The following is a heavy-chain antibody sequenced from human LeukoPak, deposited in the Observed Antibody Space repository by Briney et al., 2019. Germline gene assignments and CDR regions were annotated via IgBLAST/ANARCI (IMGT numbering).Heavy chain of an antibody. J-gene: IGHJ4*02. CDR2: IYYSGST. CDR3: ARVTLLGARTFDY. D-gene: IGHD1-26*01. V-gene: IGHV4-30-4*01. CDR1: GGSISSGDYY. Sequence: SQTLSLTCTVSGGSISSGDYYWSWIRQPPGKGLEWIGYIYYSGSTYYNPSLKSRVTISVDTSKNQFSLKLSSVTAADTAVYYCARVTLLGARTFDYWGQGTLVTVSS.